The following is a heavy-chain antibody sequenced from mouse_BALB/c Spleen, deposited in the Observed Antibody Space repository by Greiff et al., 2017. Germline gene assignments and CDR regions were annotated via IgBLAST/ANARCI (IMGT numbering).Heavy chain of an antibody. Sequence: DVKLVESGGGLVKPGGSLKLSCAASGFTFSSYAMSWVRQTPEKRLEWVASISSGGSTYYPDSVKGRFTISRDNARNILYLQMSSLRSEDTAMYYCASWGNYRYYYAMDYWGQGTSVTVSS. CDR3: ASWGNYRYYYAMDY. J-gene: IGHJ4*01. D-gene: IGHD2-1*01. V-gene: IGHV5-6-5*01. CDR1: GFTFSSYA. CDR2: ISSGGST.